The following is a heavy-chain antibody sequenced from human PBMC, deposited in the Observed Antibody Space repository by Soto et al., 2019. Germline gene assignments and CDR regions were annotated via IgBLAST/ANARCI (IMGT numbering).Heavy chain of an antibody. V-gene: IGHV4-31*03. CDR1: GGSISSGDYY. Sequence: SETLSLTCTVSGGSISSGDYYWSWIRHHPGKGLEWIGYIYSSGSTYYNPSLRSRVTISADTSKNQFSLRLSSVTAADTAVYYCVRDYDYDTSRNDAFDISGQGTMVTVSS. J-gene: IGHJ3*02. CDR2: IYSSGST. D-gene: IGHD3-22*01. CDR3: VRDYDYDTSRNDAFDI.